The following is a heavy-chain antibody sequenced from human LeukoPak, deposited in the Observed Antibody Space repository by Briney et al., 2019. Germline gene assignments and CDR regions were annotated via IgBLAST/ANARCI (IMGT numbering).Heavy chain of an antibody. CDR2: INPNSGGT. D-gene: IGHD3-22*01. J-gene: IGHJ4*02. Sequence: ASVTVSCKASGYTFTGYYMHWVRQAPGQGLEWVGWINPNSGGTNYAQKFQGRVTMTRDTSISTAYMELSRLRSDDTAVYYCARVSLITQGANDYWGQGTLVTVSS. CDR3: ARVSLITQGANDY. CDR1: GYTFTGYY. V-gene: IGHV1-2*02.